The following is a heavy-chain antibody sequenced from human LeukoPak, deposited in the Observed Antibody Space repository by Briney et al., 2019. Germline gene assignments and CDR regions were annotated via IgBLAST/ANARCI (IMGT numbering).Heavy chain of an antibody. CDR3: AFEGAVSGYAFDP. D-gene: IGHD5-12*01. J-gene: IGHJ5*02. Sequence: SETLSLTCPVYREFFSEYYWSWIRQPPGKGLDGVGQINHRGGTNYHPSLKTRVTISLDTSKNQVSLKLRSVTAADTAVYYCAFEGAVSGYAFDPWGQGALVAVSS. CDR1: REFFSEYY. CDR2: INHRGGT. V-gene: IGHV4-34*01.